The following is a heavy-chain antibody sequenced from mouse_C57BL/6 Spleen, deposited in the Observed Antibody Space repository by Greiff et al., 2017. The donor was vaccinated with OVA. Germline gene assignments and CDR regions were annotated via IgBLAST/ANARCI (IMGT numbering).Heavy chain of an antibody. CDR3: ARPPTVVARDWYFDV. CDR1: GFTFSSYA. J-gene: IGHJ1*03. D-gene: IGHD1-1*01. CDR2: ISDGGSYT. Sequence: EVQGVESGGGLVKPGGSLKLSCAASGFTFSSYAMSWVRQTPEKRLEWVATISDGGSYTYYPDNVKGRFTISRDNAKNNLYLQMSHLKSEDTAMYYCARPPTVVARDWYFDVWGTGTTVTVSS. V-gene: IGHV5-4*01.